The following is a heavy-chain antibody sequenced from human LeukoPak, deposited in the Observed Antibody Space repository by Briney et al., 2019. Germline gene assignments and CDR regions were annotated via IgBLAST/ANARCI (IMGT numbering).Heavy chain of an antibody. CDR2: ISYDGSNK. J-gene: IGHJ4*02. CDR3: AKPRDSGSLRY. CDR1: GFTFSSYG. V-gene: IGHV3-30*18. D-gene: IGHD3-10*01. Sequence: GGSLRLSCAASGFTFSSYGMHWVRQAPGKGLEWVAVISYDGSNKYYADSVKGRFTISRDNSKNTLYLQMNSLRAEDTAVYYCAKPRDSGSLRYWGQGTLVTVSS.